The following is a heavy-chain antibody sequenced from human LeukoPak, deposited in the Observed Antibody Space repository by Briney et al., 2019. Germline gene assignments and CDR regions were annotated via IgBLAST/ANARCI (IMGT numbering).Heavy chain of an antibody. CDR2: INPYSSDT. CDR1: GYTFTSYG. D-gene: IGHD2-2*01. J-gene: IGHJ4*02. Sequence: ASVKVSCKASGYTFTSYGISWVRQAPGQGLEWMGWINPYSSDTNYAQNFQGRVTMTRDTSISTAYMELNNLKSDDTAVYYCARGHDTAASFDYWGQGMLVTVSS. V-gene: IGHV1-18*01. CDR3: ARGHDTAASFDY.